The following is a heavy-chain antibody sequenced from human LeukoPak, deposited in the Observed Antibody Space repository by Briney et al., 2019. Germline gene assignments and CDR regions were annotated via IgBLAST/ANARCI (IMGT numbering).Heavy chain of an antibody. V-gene: IGHV1-24*01. J-gene: IGHJ6*03. D-gene: IGHD3-16*01. CDR2: FDPEDGET. CDR3: ATVPPWAYYYYMDV. CDR1: GYTLTELS. Sequence: ASVKVSCKFSGYTLTELSMHWVRQAPGKGLEWMGGFDPEDGETIYAQKFQGRVTMTEDTSTDTAYMELSSLRSEDTAVYYCATVPPWAYYYYMDVWGKGTTVTVSS.